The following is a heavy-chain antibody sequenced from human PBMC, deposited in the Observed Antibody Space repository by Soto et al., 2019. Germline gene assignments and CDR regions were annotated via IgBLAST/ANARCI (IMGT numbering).Heavy chain of an antibody. CDR2: ISYDGGSK. Sequence: QVQLVESGGGVVEPGGSLRLSCAASGFRFSNYALHWVRQAPGRGLEWVADISYDGGSKYYGDSVKGRFSISRDNSKDTLYVHMNSLRVEDTAVYYCARGPMVRGAPHYWGKGTLVTVSS. D-gene: IGHD3-10*01. V-gene: IGHV3-30-3*01. J-gene: IGHJ4*02. CDR3: ARGPMVRGAPHY. CDR1: GFRFSNYA.